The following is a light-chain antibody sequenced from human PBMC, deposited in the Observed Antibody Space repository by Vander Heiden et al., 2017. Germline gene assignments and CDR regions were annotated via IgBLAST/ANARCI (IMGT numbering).Light chain of an antibody. CDR1: QGISSA. V-gene: IGKV1-13*02. CDR3: QQVNSYLIT. J-gene: IGKJ5*01. CDR2: DAS. Sequence: AIQLTQSPSSLSASVGDRVTITCRASQGISSALAWYQQKPGKAPKLLIYDASSLESGVPSRFSGSGSGTDFTLTISSLQPEDFATYYCQQVNSYLITFGQGTRPXIK.